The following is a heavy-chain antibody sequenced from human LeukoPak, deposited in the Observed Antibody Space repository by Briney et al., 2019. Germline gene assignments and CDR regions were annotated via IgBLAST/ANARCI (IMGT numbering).Heavy chain of an antibody. Sequence: GGSLRLSCAASGFTFSSYAMHWVRQAPGKGLEWVAVISYDGSNKYYADSVKGRFTISRDNSKNTLYLQMNSLRAEDTAVYYCAREAGPLITIFGVVLRGDFDYWGQGTLVTVSS. CDR1: GFTFSSYA. CDR3: AREAGPLITIFGVVLRGDFDY. D-gene: IGHD3-3*01. V-gene: IGHV3-30-3*01. J-gene: IGHJ4*02. CDR2: ISYDGSNK.